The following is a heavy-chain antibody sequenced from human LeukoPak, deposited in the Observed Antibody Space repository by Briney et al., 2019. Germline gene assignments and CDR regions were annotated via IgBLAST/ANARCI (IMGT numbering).Heavy chain of an antibody. CDR1: GGSTSYY. V-gene: IGHV4-4*08. D-gene: IGHD6-19*01. CDR3: ARSPHNSAWYEKWFDP. Sequence: PSETLSLTCTVSGGSTSYYWSWIRQSPGKGLEWIADISASGGTNYNPSLESRVTVSIDSSKNQFSLKLSSVTAADTAVFYCARSPHNSAWYEKWFDPWGQGTLVTVSS. CDR2: ISASGGT. J-gene: IGHJ5*02.